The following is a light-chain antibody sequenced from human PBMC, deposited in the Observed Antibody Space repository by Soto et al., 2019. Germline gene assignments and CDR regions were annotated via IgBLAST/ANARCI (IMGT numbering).Light chain of an antibody. V-gene: IGKV1-13*02. CDR2: DAS. J-gene: IGKJ5*01. CDR3: QQFNSYPFT. CDR1: QGISSA. Sequence: AIQLTKSPSSLSASVGDRVTITCRASQGISSALAWYQQKPGKAPKLLIYDASSLESGVPSRFSGSGSGTDFTLTISSLQPEDFATYYCQQFNSYPFTFGQGTRLEIK.